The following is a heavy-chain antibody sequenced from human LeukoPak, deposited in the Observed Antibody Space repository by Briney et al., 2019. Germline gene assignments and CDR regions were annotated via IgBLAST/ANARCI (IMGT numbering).Heavy chain of an antibody. J-gene: IGHJ6*03. Sequence: GGSLRLSCAASGFILSSYSMMWVRQAPGKGLEWVSYISSSSSTIYYADSVKGRFTISRDNAKNSLYLQMNSLRAEDTAVYYCARDPYSGSYGDYYYYYMDVWGKGTTVTISS. V-gene: IGHV3-48*01. CDR2: ISSSSSTI. CDR3: ARDPYSGSYGDYYYYYMDV. D-gene: IGHD1-26*01. CDR1: GFILSSYS.